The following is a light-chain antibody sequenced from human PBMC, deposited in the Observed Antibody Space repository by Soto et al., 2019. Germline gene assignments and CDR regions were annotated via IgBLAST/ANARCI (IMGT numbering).Light chain of an antibody. J-gene: IGKJ1*01. CDR1: QSISRW. Sequence: DIHMTQSPSTLSASVGDRVTITCRTSQSISRWLAWYQQKPGKAPKLLIYTTSSLESGVPSRFSGSGSGTEFTLTISSLQPDDFATYYCQHYSWTFGQGTKVEIK. V-gene: IGKV1-5*03. CDR2: TTS. CDR3: QHYSWT.